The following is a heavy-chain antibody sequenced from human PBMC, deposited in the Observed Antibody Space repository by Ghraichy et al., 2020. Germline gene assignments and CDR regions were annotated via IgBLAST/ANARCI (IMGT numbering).Heavy chain of an antibody. CDR2: LSGGGDTT. Sequence: GGSLRLSCAASGFTFAGYGMSWVRQAPGKGPEWVSVLSGGGDTTFYADSVKGRFTISRDNSRNSVYLEMNSLRAEDTAIYYCAKNSGDSSYSGPQYWGQGTLVTVSS. D-gene: IGHD2-15*01. J-gene: IGHJ4*02. CDR1: GFTFAGYG. CDR3: AKNSGDSSYSGPQY. V-gene: IGHV3-23*01.